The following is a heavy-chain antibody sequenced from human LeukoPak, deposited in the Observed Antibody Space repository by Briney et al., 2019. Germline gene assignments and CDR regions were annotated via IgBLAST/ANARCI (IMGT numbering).Heavy chain of an antibody. CDR2: IKQDGSEK. V-gene: IGHV3-7*01. CDR1: GFTFSSYW. D-gene: IGHD2-2*01. J-gene: IGHJ5*02. Sequence: GGSLRLSCAASGFTFSSYWMSWVRQAPGKGLEWVANIKQDGSEKYYVDSVKGRFTISRDNAKNSLYLQMNSLRAEDTAVYYCARVRGVVVLAAMPFGWFDPWGQGTLVTVSS. CDR3: ARVRGVVVLAAMPFGWFDP.